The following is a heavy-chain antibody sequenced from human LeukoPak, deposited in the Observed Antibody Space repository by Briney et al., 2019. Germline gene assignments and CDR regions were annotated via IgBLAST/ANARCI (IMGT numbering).Heavy chain of an antibody. V-gene: IGHV3-48*04. CDR3: ARPGIAAPEYYFDY. J-gene: IGHJ4*02. Sequence: GGSLRLSCAASGFTFSSYSMNWVRQAPGKGLEWVSYISSSSITIYYADSVKGRFTISRDNAKNSLYLQMNSLRAEDTAVYYCARPGIAAPEYYFDYWGQGTLVTVSS. D-gene: IGHD6-13*01. CDR2: ISSSSITI. CDR1: GFTFSSYS.